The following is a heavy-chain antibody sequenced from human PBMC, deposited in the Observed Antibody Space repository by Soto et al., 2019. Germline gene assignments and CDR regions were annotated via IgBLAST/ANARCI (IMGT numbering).Heavy chain of an antibody. J-gene: IGHJ3*02. CDR1: GFTFSSYS. V-gene: IGHV3-48*01. D-gene: IGHD3-9*01. Sequence: EVQLVESGGGLVQPGGSLRLSCAASGFTFSSYSMNWVRQAPGKGLEWVSYISSSSSTIYYADSVKGRFTISRDNAKNSLYLQMNSLRAEDTAVYYCARTSGYYDILSGLEAFDIWGQGTMVTVSS. CDR2: ISSSSSTI. CDR3: ARTSGYYDILSGLEAFDI.